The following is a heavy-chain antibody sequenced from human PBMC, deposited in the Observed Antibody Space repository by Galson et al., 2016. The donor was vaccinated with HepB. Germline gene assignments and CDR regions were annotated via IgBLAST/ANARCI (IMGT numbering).Heavy chain of an antibody. V-gene: IGHV4-30-2*01. D-gene: IGHD4-17*01. CDR3: AREVYGDCKFDY. CDR1: SGSISSGGYS. J-gene: IGHJ4*02. Sequence: TLSLTCAVSSGSISSGGYSWTWIRQPPGKGLEWIGNTYHSGTTDYNPSLKSRVTITIDRSKNQFSLKLRSVTAADTAVYYCAREVYGDCKFDYWGLGTLVTVSS. CDR2: TYHSGTT.